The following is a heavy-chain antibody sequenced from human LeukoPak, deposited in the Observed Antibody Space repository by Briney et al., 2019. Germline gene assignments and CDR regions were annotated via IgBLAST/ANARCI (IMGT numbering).Heavy chain of an antibody. D-gene: IGHD2-21*02. Sequence: PGGSLRLSCAASGFTVSNSYMSWVRQAPGKGLEWVSVIYSGGSTYYTDSVKGRFTISRDNSKNTLYLQMNSLRAEDTAVYYCARSPRDWPYFDYWGQGTLVTVSS. J-gene: IGHJ4*02. CDR3: ARSPRDWPYFDY. CDR1: GFTVSNSY. CDR2: IYSGGST. V-gene: IGHV3-53*01.